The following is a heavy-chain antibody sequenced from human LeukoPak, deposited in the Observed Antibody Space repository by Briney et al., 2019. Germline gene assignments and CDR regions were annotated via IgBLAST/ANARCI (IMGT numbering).Heavy chain of an antibody. Sequence: PSETLSLTCTVSGGSISSYYWSWIRQPPGKGLEWIGYIYYSGSTNYNPSLKSRVTISVDTSKNQFSLKLSSVTAADTAVYYCASLPLPLRAASRYFDWSPEGYFDYWGQGTLVTVSS. CDR2: IYYSGST. J-gene: IGHJ4*02. V-gene: IGHV4-59*01. CDR3: ASLPLPLRAASRYFDWSPEGYFDY. CDR1: GGSISSYY. D-gene: IGHD3-9*01.